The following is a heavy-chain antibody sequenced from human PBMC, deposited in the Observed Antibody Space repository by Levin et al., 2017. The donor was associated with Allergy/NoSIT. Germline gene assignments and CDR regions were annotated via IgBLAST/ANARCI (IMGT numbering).Heavy chain of an antibody. Sequence: SQTLSLTCAVYGGSFSGYYWSWIRQPPGKGLEWIGEINHSGSTNYNPSLKSRVTISVDTSKNQFSLKLSSVTAADTAVYYCARAHVLLWFGELSPYYFDLWGRGTLVTVSS. CDR2: INHSGST. J-gene: IGHJ2*01. V-gene: IGHV4-34*01. CDR1: GGSFSGYY. D-gene: IGHD3-10*01. CDR3: ARAHVLLWFGELSPYYFDL.